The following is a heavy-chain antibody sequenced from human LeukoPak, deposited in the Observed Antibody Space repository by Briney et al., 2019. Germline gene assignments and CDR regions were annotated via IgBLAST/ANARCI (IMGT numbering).Heavy chain of an antibody. CDR3: ARGPLWYYFDY. J-gene: IGHJ4*02. D-gene: IGHD2-8*02. Sequence: PSETLSLTCTASGGSIGSGSYYWSWIRQPAGKGLEWIGRIYTSGSTNYNPSLKSRVTISVDTSKNQFSLKLSSVTAADTAVYYCARGPLWYYFDYWGQGTLVTVSS. V-gene: IGHV4-61*02. CDR1: GGSIGSGSYY. CDR2: IYTSGST.